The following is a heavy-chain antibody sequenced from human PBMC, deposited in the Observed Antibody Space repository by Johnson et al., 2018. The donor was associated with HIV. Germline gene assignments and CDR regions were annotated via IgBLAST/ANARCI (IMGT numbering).Heavy chain of an antibody. J-gene: IGHJ3*02. CDR2: IKQDGSEK. CDR3: ARDPKAKGTGAFDI. CDR1: GFTFSSYW. Sequence: VQLVESGGGLVQPGGSLRLSCAASGFTFSSYWMSWVRQAPGKGLEWVANIKQDGSEKYYVDSVKGRFTISRDNAKNSLYLQMNSLRAEDTAVYYCARDPKAKGTGAFDIWGQGTMVTVSS. V-gene: IGHV3-7*03. D-gene: IGHD3/OR15-3a*01.